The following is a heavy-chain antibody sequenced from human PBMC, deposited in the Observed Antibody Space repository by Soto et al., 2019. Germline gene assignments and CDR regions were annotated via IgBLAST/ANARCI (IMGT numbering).Heavy chain of an antibody. CDR1: GFTFSSYW. J-gene: IGHJ4*02. CDR2: IKQDGSEK. D-gene: IGHD5-18*01. CDR3: ARDRRPAYSYGDDY. Sequence: EVQLVESGGGLVQPGGSLRLSCAASGFTFSSYWMSWVRQAQGKGLEWVANIKQDGSEKYYVDSVTGRFTISRDNAKNSLYLQMNSLSAEDTAVYYCARDRRPAYSYGDDYWGQGTLVTVSS. V-gene: IGHV3-7*03.